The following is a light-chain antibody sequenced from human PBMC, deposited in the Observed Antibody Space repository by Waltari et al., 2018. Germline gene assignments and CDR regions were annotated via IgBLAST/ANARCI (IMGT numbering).Light chain of an antibody. CDR2: EAS. CDR3: QQYNHWPPIT. V-gene: IGKV3-15*01. CDR1: QSVISN. J-gene: IGKJ5*01. Sequence: EIVMTQSPDTLSVSPGERATFSCRASQSVISNLAWYQQKPGQAPRLLIYEASTRATSIPARFRGSWSATDFTLTISSLQSEDSAVYYCQQYNHWPPITFGQGTRLEIK.